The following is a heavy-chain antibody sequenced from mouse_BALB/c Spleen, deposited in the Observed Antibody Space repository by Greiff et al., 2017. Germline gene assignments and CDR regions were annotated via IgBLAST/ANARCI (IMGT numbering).Heavy chain of an antibody. J-gene: IGHJ3*01. Sequence: VQLQQSGAELVRPGASVKLSCTASGFNIKDYYMHWVKQRPEQGLEWIGWIDPENGDTEYAPNFQGKTTMTADTSSNTDYMQLSSLTSEDTAGYYCSTGSFFAYWGQGTLVTVSA. CDR1: GFNIKDYY. CDR3: STGSFFAY. CDR2: IDPENGDT. V-gene: IGHV14-1*01.